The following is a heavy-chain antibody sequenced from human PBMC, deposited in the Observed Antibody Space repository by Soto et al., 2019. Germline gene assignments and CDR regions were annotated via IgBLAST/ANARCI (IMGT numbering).Heavy chain of an antibody. Sequence: SETLSLTCTVSGGSISSYYWSWIRQHPGKGLEWIGYIYYSGSTNYNPSFKSRVTISVDTSKNQFSLKLSSVTAADTAVYYCARDEAPPYGSGSYSHYYYYYGMDVWGQGTTVTVSS. D-gene: IGHD3-10*01. CDR3: ARDEAPPYGSGSYSHYYYYYGMDV. V-gene: IGHV4-59*01. CDR1: GGSISSYY. J-gene: IGHJ6*02. CDR2: IYYSGST.